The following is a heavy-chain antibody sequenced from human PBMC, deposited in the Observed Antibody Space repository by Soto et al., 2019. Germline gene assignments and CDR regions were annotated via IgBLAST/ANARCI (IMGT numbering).Heavy chain of an antibody. V-gene: IGHV3-30-3*01. CDR3: ARDLKLKRDRLFPFGDY. CDR2: ISYDGSNK. J-gene: IGHJ4*02. Sequence: GGSLRLSCAASGFTFSSYAMHWVRQAPGKGLEWVAVISYDGSNKYYADSVKGRFTISRDNSKNTLYLQMNSLRAEDTAVYYCARDLKLKRDRLFPFGDYWGQGTLVTVSS. D-gene: IGHD3-3*01. CDR1: GFTFSSYA.